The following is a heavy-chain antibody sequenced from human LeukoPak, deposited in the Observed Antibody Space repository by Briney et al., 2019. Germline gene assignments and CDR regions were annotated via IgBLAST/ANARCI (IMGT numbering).Heavy chain of an antibody. J-gene: IGHJ3*02. CDR2: INHSGST. CDR3: ARVQYYDSSGYYGFWAFDI. D-gene: IGHD3-22*01. Sequence: PSETLSLTCAVYGGSFSGYYWTWIRQPPGEGLEWIGEINHSGSTKYNPSLRSRVTISIDTSKNQLSLKLSSVTAADTAVYYCARVQYYDSSGYYGFWAFDIWGQGTMVTVSS. V-gene: IGHV4-34*01. CDR1: GGSFSGYY.